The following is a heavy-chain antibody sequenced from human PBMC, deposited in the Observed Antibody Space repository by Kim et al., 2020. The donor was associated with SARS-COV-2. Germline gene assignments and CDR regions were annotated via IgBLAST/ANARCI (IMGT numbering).Heavy chain of an antibody. J-gene: IGHJ3*02. V-gene: IGHV1-69*01. D-gene: IGHD4-17*01. CDR3: ARDIATRRWKEGDAFDI. Sequence: QGRVTITADESTSTAYMELSSLRSEDTAVYYCARDIATRRWKEGDAFDIWGQGTMVTVSS.